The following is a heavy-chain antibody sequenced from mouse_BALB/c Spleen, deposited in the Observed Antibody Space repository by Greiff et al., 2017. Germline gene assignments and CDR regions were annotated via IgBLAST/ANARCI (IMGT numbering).Heavy chain of an antibody. J-gene: IGHJ2*01. Sequence: VQLQQPGAELVRPGASVKLSCKASGYTFTSYWINWVKQRPGQGLEWIGNIYPSDSYTNYNQKFKDKATLTVDKSSSTAYMQLSSPTSEDSAVYYCTRVSYYFDYWGQGTTLTVSS. CDR3: TRVSYYFDY. CDR1: GYTFTSYW. CDR2: IYPSDSYT. D-gene: IGHD6-2*01. V-gene: IGHV1-69*02.